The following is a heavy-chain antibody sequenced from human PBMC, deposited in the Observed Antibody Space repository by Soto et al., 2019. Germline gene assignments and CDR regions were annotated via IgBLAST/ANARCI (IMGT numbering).Heavy chain of an antibody. V-gene: IGHV1-2*04. J-gene: IGHJ4*02. Sequence: ASVKVSCNASGYTFTGYYMHWVRQAPGQGLEWMGWINPNSGGTNYAQKFQGWVTMTRDTSISTAYMELSRLRSDDTAVYYCARGPPHVVVVPAHFDYWGQGTLVTVSS. D-gene: IGHD2-2*01. CDR1: GYTFTGYY. CDR2: INPNSGGT. CDR3: ARGPPHVVVVPAHFDY.